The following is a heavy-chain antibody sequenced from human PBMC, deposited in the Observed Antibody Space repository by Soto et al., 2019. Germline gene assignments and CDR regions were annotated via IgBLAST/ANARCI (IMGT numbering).Heavy chain of an antibody. CDR1: GGSISSSSYY. J-gene: IGHJ6*02. Sequence: SETLSLTCTVSGGSISSSSYYWGWIRQPPGKGLEWIGSIYYSGSTYYNPSLKSRVTISVDTSKNQFSLKLSSVTAADTAVYYCAKKTMGEQLAPFYYSYGRDVGGQGPRVTVS. V-gene: IGHV4-39*01. D-gene: IGHD6-6*01. CDR3: AKKTMGEQLAPFYYSYGRDV. CDR2: IYYSGST.